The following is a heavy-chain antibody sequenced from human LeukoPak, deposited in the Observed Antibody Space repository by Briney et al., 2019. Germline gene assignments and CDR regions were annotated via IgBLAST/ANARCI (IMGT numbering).Heavy chain of an antibody. CDR2: TYYRSKWYN. CDR3: ARGDTAMVTALASNWFDP. Sequence: SQTLSLTCAISGDSVSSNSAAWNWIRQSPSRGLEWLGRTYYRSKWYNDYAVSVKSRITINPDTSKNQFSLQLNSVTPEDTAVYYCARGDTAMVTALASNWFDPWGQGTLVTVSS. D-gene: IGHD5-18*01. J-gene: IGHJ5*02. CDR1: GDSVSSNSAA. V-gene: IGHV6-1*01.